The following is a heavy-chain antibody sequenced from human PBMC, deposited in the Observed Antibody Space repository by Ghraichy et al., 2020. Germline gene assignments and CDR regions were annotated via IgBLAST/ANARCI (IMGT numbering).Heavy chain of an antibody. CDR2: IYYSGST. CDR1: GGSISSSSYY. D-gene: IGHD3-22*01. CDR3: ARQASSYYDSSGYYDFDY. V-gene: IGHV4-39*01. Sequence: SQTLSLTCTVSGGSISSSSYYWGWIRQPPGKGLEWIGSIYYSGSTYYNPSLKSRVTISVDTSKNQFSLKLSSVTAADTAVYYCARQASSYYDSSGYYDFDYWGQGTLVTVSS. J-gene: IGHJ4*02.